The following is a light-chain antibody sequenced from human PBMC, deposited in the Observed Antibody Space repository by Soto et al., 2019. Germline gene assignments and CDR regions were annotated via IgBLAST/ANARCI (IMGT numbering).Light chain of an antibody. CDR1: HSIATW. CDR2: YVS. V-gene: IGKV1-5*01. CDR3: QHYSSYST. Sequence: EIQMTQSPSNLFASVGDGGNMXCRASHSIATWFAGYQQKTGQAPKLLIIYVSTLQSGVPSMFSGSGYGTEFTITIRSLQPDDFATYYCQHYSSYSTFGQGTKVDIK. J-gene: IGKJ1*01.